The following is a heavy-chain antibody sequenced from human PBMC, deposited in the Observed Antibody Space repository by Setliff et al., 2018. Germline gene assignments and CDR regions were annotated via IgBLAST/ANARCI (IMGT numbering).Heavy chain of an antibody. J-gene: IGHJ6*03. CDR1: GGSISSSDYY. D-gene: IGHD6-19*01. Sequence: SETLSLTCTVSGGSISSSDYYWGWIRQPPGKGLEWIGSIYNNGNTYYNPSLKSRVTMSIDTSKNQFSLKLNSVTAADMAVYYCAREQWLDPPGYYYMDVWAKGTTVTVSS. CDR3: AREQWLDPPGYYYMDV. V-gene: IGHV4-39*07. CDR2: IYNNGNT.